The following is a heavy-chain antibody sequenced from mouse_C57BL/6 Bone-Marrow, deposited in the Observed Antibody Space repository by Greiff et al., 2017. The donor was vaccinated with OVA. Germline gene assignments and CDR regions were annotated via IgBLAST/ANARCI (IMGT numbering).Heavy chain of an antibody. CDR3: ARITTVVENWYFDV. CDR1: GYTFTSYW. D-gene: IGHD1-1*01. Sequence: QVQLQQPGAELVMPGASVKLSCKASGYTFTSYWMHWVKQRPGQGLEWIGEIDPSDSYTNYNQKFKGKSTLTVDKSSSTAYMQLSSLTSEDSAVYYCARITTVVENWYFDVWGTGTTVTVSS. CDR2: IDPSDSYT. J-gene: IGHJ1*03. V-gene: IGHV1-69*01.